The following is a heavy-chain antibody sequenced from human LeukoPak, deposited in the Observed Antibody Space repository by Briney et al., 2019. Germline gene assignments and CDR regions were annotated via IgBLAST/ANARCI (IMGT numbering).Heavy chain of an antibody. CDR2: TYYSGST. Sequence: SETLSLTXTVSGGSISSYYWSWIRQPPGKGLEWIGYTYYSGSTNDNPSLKSRVTISVDTSKNQFSLKLSSVTAADTAVYYCARAYDFWSGYYFDYWGQGTLVTVSS. CDR1: GGSISSYY. J-gene: IGHJ4*02. V-gene: IGHV4-59*01. D-gene: IGHD3-3*01. CDR3: ARAYDFWSGYYFDY.